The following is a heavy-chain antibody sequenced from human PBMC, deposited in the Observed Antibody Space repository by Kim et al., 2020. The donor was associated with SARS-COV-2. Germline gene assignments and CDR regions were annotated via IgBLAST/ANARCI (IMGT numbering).Heavy chain of an antibody. J-gene: IGHJ5*02. V-gene: IGHV4-59*08. CDR1: GGSIHSYF. CDR3: ARHGDRQTSPSTILDWFDP. Sequence: SETLSLTCTVSGGSIHSYFWSWIRQPPGEGLEWIGNIHSTGGAHYKSSLKSRLTMSIDTSKNEFSLRLSSVTAADTAVYYCARHGDRQTSPSTILDWFDP. CDR2: IHSTGGA. D-gene: IGHD1-7*01.